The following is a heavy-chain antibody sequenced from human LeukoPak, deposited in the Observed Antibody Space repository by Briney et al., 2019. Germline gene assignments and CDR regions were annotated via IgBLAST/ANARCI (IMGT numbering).Heavy chain of an antibody. CDR1: GYTFTGYY. V-gene: IGHV1-2*06. CDR2: INPNSGGT. J-gene: IGHJ3*02. D-gene: IGHD6-25*01. Sequence: ASVKVSCKASGYTFTGYYMHWVRQAPGQGLEWMGRINPNSGGTNYAQKFQGRVSMTRDTSISTAYMERSRLRSDDTAVYYCARGRHSTGWGAFDIWGQGTMVTVSS. CDR3: ARGRHSTGWGAFDI.